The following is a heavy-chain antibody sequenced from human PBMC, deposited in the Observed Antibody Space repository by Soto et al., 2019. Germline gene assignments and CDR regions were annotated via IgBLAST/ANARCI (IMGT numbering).Heavy chain of an antibody. D-gene: IGHD5-18*01. Sequence: VQLVESGGGVVQPGRSLRLSCAASGFTFSSYAMHWVRQAPGKGLEWVAVISYDGSNKYYADSVKGRFTISRDNSKNTLYLQMNSLRAEDTAVYYCARDPWIQLWFDYYYYYGMDVWGQGTTVTVSS. CDR2: ISYDGSNK. J-gene: IGHJ6*02. CDR3: ARDPWIQLWFDYYYYYGMDV. V-gene: IGHV3-30-3*01. CDR1: GFTFSSYA.